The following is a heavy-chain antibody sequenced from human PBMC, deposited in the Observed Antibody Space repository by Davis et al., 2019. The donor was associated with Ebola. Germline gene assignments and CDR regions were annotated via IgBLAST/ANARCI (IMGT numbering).Heavy chain of an antibody. J-gene: IGHJ4*02. Sequence: GESLKISCAASGFVFSSYVMSWVRQAPGKGLEWVAVISYDGSNKYYADSVKGRFTISRDNSKDTLYLQMRSLRTEDTAVYYCVKDRFTVVVVHGGFDYWGQGTLVTVSS. V-gene: IGHV3-30*18. D-gene: IGHD2-15*01. CDR2: ISYDGSNK. CDR1: GFVFSSYV. CDR3: VKDRFTVVVVHGGFDY.